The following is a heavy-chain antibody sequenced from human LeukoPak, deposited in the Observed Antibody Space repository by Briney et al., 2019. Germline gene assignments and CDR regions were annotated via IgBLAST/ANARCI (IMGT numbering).Heavy chain of an antibody. J-gene: IGHJ6*02. CDR2: INPNSGGT. D-gene: IGHD3-10*01. CDR1: GYTFTGYY. Sequence: GASVKVSCKASGYTFTGYYMHWVRQAPGQVLEWMGRINPNSGGTNYAQKFQGRVTMTRDTSISTAYMELSRLRSDDTAVYYCARDGALYYYGSGSYAKGMDVWGQGTTVAVSS. CDR3: ARDGALYYYGSGSYAKGMDV. V-gene: IGHV1-2*06.